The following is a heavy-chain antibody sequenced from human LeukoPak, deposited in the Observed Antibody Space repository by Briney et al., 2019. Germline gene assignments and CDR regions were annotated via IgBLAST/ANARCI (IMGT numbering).Heavy chain of an antibody. CDR3: ARWSGWPRV. V-gene: IGHV3-48*03. J-gene: IGHJ4*02. CDR1: GFTFSSYE. Sequence: PGGSLRLSCAASGFTFSSYEMNWVRQAPGKGLEWVSYISSTDSTIYYADAVKGRFTISRDNTKNSLYLQMNSLRAEDTAVYYCARWSGWPRVWGQGTLVTVSS. CDR2: ISSTDSTI. D-gene: IGHD6-19*01.